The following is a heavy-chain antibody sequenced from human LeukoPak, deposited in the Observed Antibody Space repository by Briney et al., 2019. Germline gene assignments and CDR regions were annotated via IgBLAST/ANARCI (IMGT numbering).Heavy chain of an antibody. V-gene: IGHV1-18*01. D-gene: IGHD1-1*01. Sequence: ASVKVSCKASGYTFTSYGISWVRQAPGQGLEWMGWISAYNGNTNYAQKLQGRVTMTTDTSTSTAYMELRSLRSDDTAVYYCATRGTGTTWEDDAFDIWGQGTMVTVSS. CDR2: ISAYNGNT. CDR1: GYTFTSYG. CDR3: ATRGTGTTWEDDAFDI. J-gene: IGHJ3*02.